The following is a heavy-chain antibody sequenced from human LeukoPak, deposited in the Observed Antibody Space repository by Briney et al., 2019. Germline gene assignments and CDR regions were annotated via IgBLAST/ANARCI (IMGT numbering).Heavy chain of an antibody. Sequence: ASVKVSCKASGGTFSSYAISWVRQAPGQGLEWMGGIIPIFGTANYAQKFQGRVTITADESTSTAYMELSSLRSEDTAVYYCAREEKIDYSNCANWFDPWGQGTLVTVSS. D-gene: IGHD4-11*01. CDR1: GGTFSSYA. CDR3: AREEKIDYSNCANWFDP. J-gene: IGHJ5*02. V-gene: IGHV1-69*01. CDR2: IIPIFGTA.